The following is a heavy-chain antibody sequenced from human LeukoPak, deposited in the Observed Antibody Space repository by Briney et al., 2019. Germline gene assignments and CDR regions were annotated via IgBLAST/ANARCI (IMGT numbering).Heavy chain of an antibody. CDR2: SSSDGSSR. CDR3: APIGVGY. V-gene: IGHV3-74*01. D-gene: IGHD2-8*01. Sequence: PGGSLRLSCAASGFILTSNWHWVRQAPGKGLVWVSRSSSDGSSRSYADSVKGRFTISRDNAKNMLYLQMNRLRVEDTAVYYCAPIGVGYWGQGTLVTVFS. J-gene: IGHJ4*02. CDR1: GFILTSNW.